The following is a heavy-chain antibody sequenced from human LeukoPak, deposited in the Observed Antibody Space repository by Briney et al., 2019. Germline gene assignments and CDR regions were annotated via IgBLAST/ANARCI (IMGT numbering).Heavy chain of an antibody. CDR2: MYYSGST. CDR1: VGTNSIYY. V-gene: IGHV4-59*08. J-gene: IGHJ4*02. CDR3: ARARYQLLYFDY. Sequence: SETLSLTCTVSVGTNSIYYWSWIRQPPGKGLEWIGYMYYSGSTNYNPSLKSRATISVDTSKNQFSLKLSSVTAADTAVYYCARARYQLLYFDYWGQGTLVTVSS. D-gene: IGHD2-2*02.